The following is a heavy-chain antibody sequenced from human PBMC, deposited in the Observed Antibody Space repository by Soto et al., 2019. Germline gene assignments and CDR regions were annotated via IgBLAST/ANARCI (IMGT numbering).Heavy chain of an antibody. CDR2: ISNTGST. V-gene: IGHV3-53*01. CDR3: AKVNVVVVAATFEYEYYFDY. CDR1: GFTVSNNY. J-gene: IGHJ4*02. Sequence: GGSLRLSCVASGFTVSNNYLSWVRQAPGRGLEWVSAISNTGSTYYAGSVKGRSTISRDSSTNTLYLEVNSLRADDTAVYYCAKVNVVVVAATFEYEYYFDYWGQGTLVTVSS. D-gene: IGHD2-15*01.